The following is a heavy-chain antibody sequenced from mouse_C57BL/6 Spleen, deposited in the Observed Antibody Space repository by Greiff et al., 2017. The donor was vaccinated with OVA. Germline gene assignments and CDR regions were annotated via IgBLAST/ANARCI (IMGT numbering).Heavy chain of an antibody. Sequence: EVQLVESGGGLVKPGGSLKLSCAASGFTFSSYTMSWVRQTPEKRLEWVATISGGGGNTYYPDSVKGRFTISRDNAKNTLYLQMSSLRSEDTALYYCARQGYDGLFDYWGQGTTLTVSS. CDR3: ARQGYDGLFDY. CDR1: GFTFSSYT. CDR2: ISGGGGNT. V-gene: IGHV5-9*01. D-gene: IGHD2-3*01. J-gene: IGHJ2*01.